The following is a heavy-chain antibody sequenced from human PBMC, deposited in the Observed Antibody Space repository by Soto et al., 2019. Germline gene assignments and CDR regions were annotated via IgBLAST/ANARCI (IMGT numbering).Heavy chain of an antibody. CDR3: ARDPNVARGWLLRPFDY. V-gene: IGHV4-34*01. D-gene: IGHD3-22*01. CDR2: INHSGST. Sequence: SETLSLTCAVYGGSFSGYYWSWIRQPPGKGLEWIGEINHSGSTNYNPSLKSRVTISVDTSKNQFSLKLSSVTAADTAVYYCARDPNVARGWLLRPFDYWGQGTLVTVSS. J-gene: IGHJ4*02. CDR1: GGSFSGYY.